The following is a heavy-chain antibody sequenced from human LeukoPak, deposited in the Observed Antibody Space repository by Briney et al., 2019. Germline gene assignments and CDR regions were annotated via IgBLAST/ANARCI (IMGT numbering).Heavy chain of an antibody. CDR2: IHTSGES. D-gene: IGHD5-24*01. CDR1: GASISNYY. CDR3: ARHRAEMATITDDAFDI. Sequence: SETLSLTCTVSGASISNYYWSWIRQTPEKGLEWMGHIHTSGESRYYPSLESRHTMSIDTSRNQLSLKLTSVTAADTAVFYCARHRAEMATITDDAFDIWGQGTMVTVSS. V-gene: IGHV4-4*09. J-gene: IGHJ3*02.